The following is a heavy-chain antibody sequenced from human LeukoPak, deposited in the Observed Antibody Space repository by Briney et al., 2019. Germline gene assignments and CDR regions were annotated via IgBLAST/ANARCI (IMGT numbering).Heavy chain of an antibody. CDR1: GGSISSSNW. Sequence: SGTLSLTCAVSGGSISSSNWWSWVRQPPGKGLEWIGEIYHSGSTNYNPSLKSRVTISVDKSKNQFSLKLSSVTAADTAVYYCASSLYDFWSGYANWFDPWGQGTLVTVSS. J-gene: IGHJ5*02. CDR2: IYHSGST. V-gene: IGHV4-4*02. CDR3: ASSLYDFWSGYANWFDP. D-gene: IGHD3-3*01.